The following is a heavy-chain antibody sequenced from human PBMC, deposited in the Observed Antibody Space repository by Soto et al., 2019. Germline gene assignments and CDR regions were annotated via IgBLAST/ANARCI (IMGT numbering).Heavy chain of an antibody. CDR3: GGAGDAGSVTVYNDS. D-gene: IGHD3-10*01. CDR2: INNDGSST. Sequence: EVQLVESGGGLVQPGGSLRLSCAASGFTFSSYWMHWVRHAPGKRLVWVSRINNDGSSTSYADSVKGRLTNSRDNAKNTPYLQVTSLRADDTAVYYCGGAGDAGSVTVYNDSWGRGTLVTVSS. CDR1: GFTFSSYW. V-gene: IGHV3-74*02. J-gene: IGHJ4*02.